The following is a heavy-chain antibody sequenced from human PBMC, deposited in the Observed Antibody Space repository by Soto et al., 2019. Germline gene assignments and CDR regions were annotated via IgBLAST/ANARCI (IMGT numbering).Heavy chain of an antibody. J-gene: IGHJ4*02. CDR3: ARPPRSSSWYEFSSSYYFDY. V-gene: IGHV3-30-3*01. CDR1: GFTFSSYA. D-gene: IGHD6-13*01. Sequence: GGSLRLSCAAPGFTFSSYAMHWVRQAPGKGLEWVAVISYDGSNKYYADSVKGRFTISRDNSKNTLYLQMNSLRAEDTAVYYCARPPRSSSWYEFSSSYYFDYWGQGTLVTVSS. CDR2: ISYDGSNK.